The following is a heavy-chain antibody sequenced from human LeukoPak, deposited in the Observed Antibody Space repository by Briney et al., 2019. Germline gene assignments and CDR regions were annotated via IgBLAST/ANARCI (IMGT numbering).Heavy chain of an antibody. CDR2: IIPILGIA. CDR3: ARDRSLGHYGSGPSPNSYYFDY. D-gene: IGHD3-10*01. J-gene: IGHJ4*02. V-gene: IGHV1-69*04. CDR1: GYTFTSYA. Sequence: GASVKVSCKASGYTFTSYAISWVRQAPGQGLEWMGRIIPILGIANYAQKFQGRVTITADKSTSTAYMELSSLRSEDTAVYYCARDRSLGHYGSGPSPNSYYFDYWGQGTLVTVSS.